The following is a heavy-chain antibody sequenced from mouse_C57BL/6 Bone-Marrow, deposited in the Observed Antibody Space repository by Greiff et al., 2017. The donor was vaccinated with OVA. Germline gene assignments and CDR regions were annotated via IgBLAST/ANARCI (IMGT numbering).Heavy chain of an antibody. CDR2: ISDGGSYT. CDR3: ARGRYGSSYWYFDV. V-gene: IGHV5-4*03. J-gene: IGHJ1*03. D-gene: IGHD1-1*01. Sequence: EVKLVESGGGLVKPGGSLKLSCAASGFTFSSYAMSWVRQTPEKRLEWVATISDGGSYTYYPDNVKGRFTISRDNAKNNLYLQMSHLKSEDTAMYYCARGRYGSSYWYFDVWGTGTTVTVSS. CDR1: GFTFSSYA.